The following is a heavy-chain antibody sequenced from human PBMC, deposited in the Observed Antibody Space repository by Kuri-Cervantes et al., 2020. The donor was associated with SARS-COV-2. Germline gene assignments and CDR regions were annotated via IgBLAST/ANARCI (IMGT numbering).Heavy chain of an antibody. CDR3: ARDFFTMGRRGVDI. Sequence: GESLKISCAASGFTFSSYAMHWVRQAPGKGLEWVAVISYDRSNKYYADSVEGRFTISRDNSKNTLYLQMNSLRAEDTAVYYCARDFFTMGRRGVDIWGQGTMVTVSS. J-gene: IGHJ3*02. D-gene: IGHD3-10*01. V-gene: IGHV3-30-3*01. CDR2: ISYDRSNK. CDR1: GFTFSSYA.